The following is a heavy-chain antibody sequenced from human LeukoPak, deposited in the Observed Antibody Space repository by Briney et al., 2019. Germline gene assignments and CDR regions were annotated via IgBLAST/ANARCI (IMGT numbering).Heavy chain of an antibody. J-gene: IGHJ5*02. Sequence: AETFTLTCTVSGGSISSGGYYWSWIRQPPGKGLEWIGYIYYCGSTNYNPSLKSRVTISIDTSKNQFSLKLSSVTAADTAVYYCARHNLGADPWGQGTLVSVSS. CDR3: ARHNLGADP. V-gene: IGHV4-61*08. D-gene: IGHD3-10*01. CDR2: IYYCGST. CDR1: GGSISSGGYY.